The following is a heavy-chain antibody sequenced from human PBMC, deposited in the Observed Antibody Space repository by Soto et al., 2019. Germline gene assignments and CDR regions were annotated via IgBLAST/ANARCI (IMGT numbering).Heavy chain of an antibody. J-gene: IGHJ4*02. D-gene: IGHD6-13*01. CDR1: GFTFSTHA. V-gene: IGHV3-30-3*01. CDR3: ARDQTGITTAGGGRIDH. CDR2: VSFDGSNK. Sequence: QVQLVESGGGVVQPGRSLRLSCAASGFTFSTHAMHWVRQAPRKGLECVAIVSFDGSNKYYADPVKGRFTTSRDNSKNALYLQMSGLTPEDTAFYYCARDQTGITTAGGGRIDHWGQGTLVTVSS.